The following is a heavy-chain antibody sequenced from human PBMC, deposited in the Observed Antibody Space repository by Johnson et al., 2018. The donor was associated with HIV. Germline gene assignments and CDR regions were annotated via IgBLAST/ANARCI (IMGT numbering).Heavy chain of an antibody. D-gene: IGHD1-1*01. V-gene: IGHV3-30*02. CDR1: GFTFSMSA. CDR2: IHYDGSTT. Sequence: QVQLVESGGGVFQPGGSLRLPCASSGFTFSMSAMHWVRQAPGKGLEWVTFIHYDGSTTNYADSVKGRFTISRDNAKNTLYLQMNSLRAEDTAVYYCARGPGDNWDAFDIWGQGTMVTVSS. J-gene: IGHJ3*02. CDR3: ARGPGDNWDAFDI.